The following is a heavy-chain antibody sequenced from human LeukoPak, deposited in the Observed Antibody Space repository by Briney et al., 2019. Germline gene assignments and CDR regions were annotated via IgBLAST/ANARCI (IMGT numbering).Heavy chain of an antibody. V-gene: IGHV4-4*07. D-gene: IGHD1-26*01. CDR1: GGSISSYY. Sequence: NPSETLSLTCTVSGGSISSYYWSWIRQPAGKGLEWIGRIYTSGSTNYNPSLKSRVTMSVDTSKDQFSLKLSSVTAADTAVYYCARDGYSGSYIDYWGQGTLVTVSS. CDR3: ARDGYSGSYIDY. J-gene: IGHJ4*02. CDR2: IYTSGST.